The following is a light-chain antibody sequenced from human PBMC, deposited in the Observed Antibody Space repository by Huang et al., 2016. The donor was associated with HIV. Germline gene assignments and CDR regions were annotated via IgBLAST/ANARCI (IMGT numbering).Light chain of an antibody. V-gene: IGKV1-NL1*01. Sequence: DIEMTQSPSSLPASVGDRVTITCRASQDISNSLAWYQLRPGQAPKLLLYAASRLESGVPSRFIGSGSATDYTLTITSLQPEDFATYYCPQYYSFVFTFGPGTTVDV. J-gene: IGKJ3*01. CDR2: AAS. CDR1: QDISNS. CDR3: PQYYSFVFT.